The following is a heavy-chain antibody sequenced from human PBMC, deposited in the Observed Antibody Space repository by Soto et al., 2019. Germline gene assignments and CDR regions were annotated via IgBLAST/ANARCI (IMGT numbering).Heavy chain of an antibody. J-gene: IGHJ6*03. CDR2: ISSSGSTI. D-gene: IGHD2-2*01. V-gene: IGHV3-11*01. CDR1: GFTFSDYY. CDR3: ARFSNYCSSTSCYGGFFLSPRAKKYKDNYYMDV. Sequence: GGSLRLSCAASGFTFSDYYMSWIRQAPGKGLEWVSYISSSGSTIYYADSVKGRFTISRDNAKNSLYLQMNSLRAEDTAVYYCARFSNYCSSTSCYGGFFLSPRAKKYKDNYYMDVWGKGTTVTVFS.